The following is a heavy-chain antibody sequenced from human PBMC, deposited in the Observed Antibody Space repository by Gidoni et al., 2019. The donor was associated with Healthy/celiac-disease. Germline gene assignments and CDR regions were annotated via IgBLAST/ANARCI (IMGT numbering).Heavy chain of an antibody. CDR1: GFTFDDYA. Sequence: EVQLVESGGGLVQPGRSLRLSCAASGFTFDDYAMHWVRQAPGKGLEWVSGISWNSGSIGYADSVKGRFTISRDNAKNSLYLQMNSLRAEDTALYYCAKGYLGGARDYYGMDVWGQGTTVTVSS. CDR2: ISWNSGSI. CDR3: AKGYLGGARDYYGMDV. V-gene: IGHV3-9*01. J-gene: IGHJ6*02. D-gene: IGHD1-26*01.